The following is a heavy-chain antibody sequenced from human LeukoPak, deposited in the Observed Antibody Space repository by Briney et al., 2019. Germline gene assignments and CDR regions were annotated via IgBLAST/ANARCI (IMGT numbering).Heavy chain of an antibody. J-gene: IGHJ4*02. CDR3: AADYYDSSGYDSGGVY. CDR2: ISYDGSNK. CDR1: GFTFSSYG. Sequence: GGSLRLSCAASGFTFSSYGMHWVRQAPGKGLEWVAVISYDGSNKYYADSVKGRFTISRDNSKNTLYLQMSSLRDEDTAVYYCAADYYDSSGYDSGGVYWGQGTLVTVSS. V-gene: IGHV3-30*19. D-gene: IGHD3-22*01.